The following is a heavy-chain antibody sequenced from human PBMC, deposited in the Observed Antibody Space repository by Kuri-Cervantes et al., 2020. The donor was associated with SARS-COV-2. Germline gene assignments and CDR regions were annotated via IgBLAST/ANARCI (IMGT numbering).Heavy chain of an antibody. CDR1: GFTFSSYW. CDR3: ARLGPWYSSEIDY. V-gene: IGHV3-74*01. J-gene: IGHJ4*02. Sequence: GGSLRLSCAASGFTFSSYWMHWVRQAPGKGLVWVSRINSDGSSTSYEDSVKGRFTISRDNAKNTLYLQMNSLRAEDTAVYYCARLGPWYSSEIDYWGQGTLVTVSS. D-gene: IGHD6-19*01. CDR2: INSDGSST.